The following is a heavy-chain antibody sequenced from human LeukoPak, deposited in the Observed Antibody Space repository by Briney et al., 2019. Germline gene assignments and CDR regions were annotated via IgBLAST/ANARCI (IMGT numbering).Heavy chain of an antibody. Sequence: SETLSLTCAVYGGSFSGYYWSWLRQPPGKGLEWIGEIDHSGSANYNPSLKSRVTISIDTSKNWFSLRLTSVTAADTAVYYCAANPSGHYWGQGTLVTVSS. J-gene: IGHJ4*02. V-gene: IGHV4-34*01. CDR1: GGSFSGYY. CDR3: AANPSGHY. CDR2: IDHSGSA. D-gene: IGHD3-10*01.